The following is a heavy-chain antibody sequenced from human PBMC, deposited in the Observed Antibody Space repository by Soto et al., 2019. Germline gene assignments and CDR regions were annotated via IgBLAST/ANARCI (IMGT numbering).Heavy chain of an antibody. V-gene: IGHV1-69*01. D-gene: IGHD2-2*01. CDR1: GYTFTSYD. CDR3: ARGFSEYSTTGGY. CDR2: IIPIFGTA. Sequence: QVQLVQSGAEVKKPGASVKVSCKASGYTFTSYDINWVRQATGQGLEWMGGIIPIFGTANYAQKFQGRVTITADESTSTAYMELSSLRSEDTAVYYCARGFSEYSTTGGYWGQGTLVTVSS. J-gene: IGHJ4*02.